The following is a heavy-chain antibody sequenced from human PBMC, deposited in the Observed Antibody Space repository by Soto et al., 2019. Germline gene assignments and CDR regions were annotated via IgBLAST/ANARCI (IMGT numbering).Heavy chain of an antibody. CDR1: GFTFSNAW. J-gene: IGHJ6*02. CDR2: IKSKTDGGTT. Sequence: EVQLVESGGGLVKPGGSLRLSCAASGFTFSNAWMSWVRQAPGKGLEWVGRIKSKTDGGTTDYAAPVKGRFTISRDDSKNTLYLQMNSLKTEDTAVYYCTGHPRGGYYYYYGMDVWGQGTTVTVSS. V-gene: IGHV3-15*01. D-gene: IGHD3-10*01. CDR3: TGHPRGGYYYYYGMDV.